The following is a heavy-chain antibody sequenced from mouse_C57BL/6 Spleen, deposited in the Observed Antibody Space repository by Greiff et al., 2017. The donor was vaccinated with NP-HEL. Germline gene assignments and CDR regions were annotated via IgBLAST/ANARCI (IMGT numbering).Heavy chain of an antibody. CDR1: GYAFSSSW. CDR2: IYPGDGDT. D-gene: IGHD2-10*01. J-gene: IGHJ2*01. Sequence: QVQLQQSGPELVKPGASVKISCKASGYAFSSSWMNWVKQRPGKGLEWIGRIYPGDGDTNYNGKFKGKATLTADKSSSTAYMQLSSLTSEDSAVYFCERRAYSLDYWGQGTTLTVSS. V-gene: IGHV1-82*01. CDR3: ERRAYSLDY.